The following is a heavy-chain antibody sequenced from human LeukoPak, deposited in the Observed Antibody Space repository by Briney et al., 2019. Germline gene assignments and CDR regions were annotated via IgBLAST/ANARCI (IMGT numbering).Heavy chain of an antibody. CDR3: VRDNWEPGYNWFDP. D-gene: IGHD1-26*01. J-gene: IGHJ5*02. CDR2: INQDESEK. CDR1: GASLSDYY. Sequence: ASETLSLTCAVHGASLSDYYWTWVRQAPGKGLEWVANINQDESEKYYVDSLKGRFTISRDNTKNSLYLQMNSLRPEDTAVYYCVRDNWEPGYNWFDPWGQGTLVTVSS. V-gene: IGHV3-7*01.